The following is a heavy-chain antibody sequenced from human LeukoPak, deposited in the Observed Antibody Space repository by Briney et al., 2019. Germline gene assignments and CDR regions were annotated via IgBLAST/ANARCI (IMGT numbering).Heavy chain of an antibody. Sequence: GSSVKVSCKASGYTFTGYYMHWVRQAPGQGLEWMGWINPNSGGTNYAQKFQGWVTMTRDTSISTAYMELSRLRSDDTAVYYCARGAMIVVPVDDAFDIWGQGTMVTVSS. CDR3: ARGAMIVVPVDDAFDI. D-gene: IGHD3-22*01. CDR1: GYTFTGYY. CDR2: INPNSGGT. V-gene: IGHV1-2*04. J-gene: IGHJ3*02.